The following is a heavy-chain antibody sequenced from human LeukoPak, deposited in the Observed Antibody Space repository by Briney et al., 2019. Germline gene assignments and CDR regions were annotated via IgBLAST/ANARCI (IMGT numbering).Heavy chain of an antibody. CDR3: ARAGKRFWIGPAEYYFDY. Sequence: PSETLSLTCTVSGGSISSYYWSWIRQPAGKGLEWIGRIYTSGSTNYNPSLKSRVTMSVDTSKNQFSLKLSSVTAADTAVYYCARAGKRFWIGPAEYYFDYWGQGTLVTVSS. J-gene: IGHJ4*02. CDR1: GGSISSYY. CDR2: IYTSGST. D-gene: IGHD3-3*01. V-gene: IGHV4-4*07.